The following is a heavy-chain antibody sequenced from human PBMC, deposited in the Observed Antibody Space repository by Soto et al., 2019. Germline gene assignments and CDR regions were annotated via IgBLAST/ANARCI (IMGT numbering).Heavy chain of an antibody. CDR1: GFTFNTYW. CDR3: ATGGSGYFTY. D-gene: IGHD3-22*01. J-gene: IGHJ4*02. Sequence: EVQLVESGGGLVQPGGSLRLSCAASGFTFNTYWMQWVRQAPGKGLVWVSRIKSDGSYTNYADSVKGRFTISRDNAQNHLFLEMNSLGAEDTAVYYCATGGSGYFTYWGQGTLVTVSS. CDR2: IKSDGSYT. V-gene: IGHV3-74*01.